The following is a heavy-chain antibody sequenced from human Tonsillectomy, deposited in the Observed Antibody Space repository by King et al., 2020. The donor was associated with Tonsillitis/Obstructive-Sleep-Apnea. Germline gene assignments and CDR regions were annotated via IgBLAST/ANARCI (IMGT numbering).Heavy chain of an antibody. Sequence: VQLVESGAEVKKPGESLTISCKGSGYGFTIYWITWVRQMPGKGLEWMGRIYPGDSYTTYSPSFQGHVTISVDKAISTAYLQWNSLKPSDTAIYYCARRRGGISTGYSNDYWGQGTLVTVSS. CDR1: GYGFTIYW. CDR3: ARRRGGISTGYSNDY. J-gene: IGHJ4*02. CDR2: IYPGDSYT. V-gene: IGHV5-10-1*01. D-gene: IGHD3-9*01.